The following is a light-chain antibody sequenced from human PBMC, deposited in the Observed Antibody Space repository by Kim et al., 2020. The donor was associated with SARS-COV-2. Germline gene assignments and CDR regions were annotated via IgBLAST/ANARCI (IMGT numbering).Light chain of an antibody. CDR2: GAS. CDR3: QQDYNLRT. CDR1: QSVSSSY. V-gene: IGKV3D-7*01. J-gene: IGKJ1*01. Sequence: PGERVTLSCRASQSVSSSYLTWYQQKPGQAPRLLIYGASTRATGIPARFGGSGSGTDFTLTISSLQPEDFAVYYCQQDYNLRTFGQGTKVDIK.